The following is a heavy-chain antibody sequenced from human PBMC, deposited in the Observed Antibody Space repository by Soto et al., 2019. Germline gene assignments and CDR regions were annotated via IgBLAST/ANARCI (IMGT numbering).Heavy chain of an antibody. V-gene: IGHV3-30*18. CDR2: ISYDGSNK. J-gene: IGHJ6*02. CDR3: ANSESNDYGDLDYYGMDV. Sequence: GGSLRLSCAASGFTFSSYGMHWVRQAPGKGLEWVAVISYDGSNKYYADSVKGRFTISRDNSKNTLYLQMNSLRAEDTAVYYCANSESNDYGDLDYYGMDVWGQGTTVTVSS. D-gene: IGHD4-17*01. CDR1: GFTFSSYG.